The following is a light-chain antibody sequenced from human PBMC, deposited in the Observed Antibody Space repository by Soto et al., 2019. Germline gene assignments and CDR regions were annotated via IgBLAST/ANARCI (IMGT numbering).Light chain of an antibody. CDR3: AAWDDSLWGV. CDR1: SSNIGSNT. V-gene: IGLV1-44*01. J-gene: IGLJ2*01. Sequence: QTVVTQPPSASGTPGQRVTISCSGSSSNIGSNTVNWYQQLPGTAPKLLIYSNNQRPSGVPGRFSGSKSGTSASLAISGLQSEDEADYYCAAWDDSLWGVFGGGTKLTVL. CDR2: SNN.